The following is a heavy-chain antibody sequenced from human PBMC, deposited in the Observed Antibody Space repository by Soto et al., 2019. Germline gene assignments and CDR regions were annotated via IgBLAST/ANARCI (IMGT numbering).Heavy chain of an antibody. J-gene: IGHJ4*02. D-gene: IGHD6-13*01. V-gene: IGHV4-30-4*01. CDR2: IYHSGNT. CDR3: ARVDRSSWNWVLDY. CDR1: GGSVSSGDYY. Sequence: ASETLPLTCTVAGGSVSSGDYYRSWIRQPPGKGLEWIGNIYHSGNTYYNPSLKSRVIISVDTSKNQFSLKLTSVTAADTAVYYCARVDRSSWNWVLDYWGRGTLVTVSS.